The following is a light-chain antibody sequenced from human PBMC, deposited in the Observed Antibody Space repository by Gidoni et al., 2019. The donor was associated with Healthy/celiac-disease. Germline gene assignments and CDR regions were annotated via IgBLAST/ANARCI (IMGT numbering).Light chain of an antibody. V-gene: IGLV3-21*04. CDR2: YDS. CDR3: QVWDSSSDHPWV. J-gene: IGLJ1*01. CDR1: NIGRKS. Sequence: SYVLTQPPSVSVAPGKTASITRGGNNIGRKSVHWYQQKPGQAPVLVIYYDSDRPSGIPERFSGSNSGNTATLTISRVEAGDEADYYCQVWDSSSDHPWVFGTGTKVTVL.